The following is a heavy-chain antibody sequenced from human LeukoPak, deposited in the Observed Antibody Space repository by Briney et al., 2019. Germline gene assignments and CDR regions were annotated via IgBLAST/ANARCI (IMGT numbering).Heavy chain of an antibody. CDR3: ARDPGIVVVGYYYYMDV. V-gene: IGHV4-61*02. CDR1: GGSISSGSYY. D-gene: IGHD2-2*01. CDR2: IYTSGST. Sequence: PSETLSLTCTVSGGSISSGSYYWSWIRQPAGKGLEWIGRIYTSGSTNYNPSLKSRVTISVDTSKNQFSLKLSSVTAADTAVYYCARDPGIVVVGYYYYMDVWGKGTTVTVSS. J-gene: IGHJ6*03.